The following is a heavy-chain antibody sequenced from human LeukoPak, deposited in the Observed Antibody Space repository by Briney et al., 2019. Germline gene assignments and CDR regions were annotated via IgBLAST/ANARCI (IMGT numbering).Heavy chain of an antibody. V-gene: IGHV1-8*03. CDR3: ARDLRRGAVAASGY. CDR2: MNPNSGNT. D-gene: IGHD6-19*01. Sequence: ASVKVSCKASGYTFTSYDINWVRQATGQGLEWMGWMNPNSGNTGYAQKFQGRVTITRNTSISTAYMELSSLRSDDTAVYYCARDLRRGAVAASGYWGQGTLVTVSS. J-gene: IGHJ4*02. CDR1: GYTFTSYD.